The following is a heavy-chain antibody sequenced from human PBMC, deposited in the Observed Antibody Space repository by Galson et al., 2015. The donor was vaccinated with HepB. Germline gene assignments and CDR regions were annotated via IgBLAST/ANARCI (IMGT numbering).Heavy chain of an antibody. CDR3: ARGSAGYSASGTYLYYFDY. D-gene: IGHD3-16*02. CDR2: MNPISGNT. CDR1: GYTFTTYD. J-gene: IGHJ4*02. V-gene: IGHV1-8*01. Sequence: SVKVSCKASGYTFTTYDINWVRQATGRGLEWMGWMNPISGNTGYAQNFQGRVTITRDTSTTTFYMEVSSLRSEDTAVYYCARGSAGYSASGTYLYYFDYWGQGTLVTVSS.